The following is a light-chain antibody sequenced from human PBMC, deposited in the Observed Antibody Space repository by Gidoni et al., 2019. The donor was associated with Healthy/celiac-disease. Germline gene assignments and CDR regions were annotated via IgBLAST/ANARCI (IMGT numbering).Light chain of an antibody. J-gene: IGKJ1*01. CDR2: GAS. CDR1: QSVSSSY. Sequence: EIVLTQSPGTLSLSPGERATLSCRASQSVSSSYLAWYQQKPGQAPRLLNYGASSRATGIPDRFSGSGSGTDFTLTISRLEPEDFAVYYCQQYGSSPTWTFXQXTKVEIK. V-gene: IGKV3-20*01. CDR3: QQYGSSPTWT.